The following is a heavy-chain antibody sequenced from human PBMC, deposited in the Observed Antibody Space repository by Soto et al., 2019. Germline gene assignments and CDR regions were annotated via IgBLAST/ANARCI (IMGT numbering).Heavy chain of an antibody. CDR1: GFTFSSYA. D-gene: IGHD2-2*01. CDR2: ISGSGGST. Sequence: EVQLLESGGGLVQPGGSLRLSCAASGFTFSSYAMSWVRQAPGKGLEWVSGISGSGGSTDYADSVKGRFTISRDNFKNTLYLQKNRLKADDTAVYYCAKRNWEGCSSISCYVYDHWGQGTLVTV. CDR3: AKRNWEGCSSISCYVYDH. V-gene: IGHV3-23*01. J-gene: IGHJ5*02.